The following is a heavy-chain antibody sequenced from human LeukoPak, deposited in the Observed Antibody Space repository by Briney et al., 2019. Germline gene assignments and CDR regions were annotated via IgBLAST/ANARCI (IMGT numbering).Heavy chain of an antibody. CDR1: GYTFTNYG. J-gene: IGHJ4*02. CDR2: INPNSGGT. D-gene: IGHD5-12*01. Sequence: GASVKVSCKASGYTFTNYGISWVRQAPGQGLEWMGWINPNSGGTNYAQKFQGRVTMTRDTSISTAYMELSRLRSDDTAVYYCARERTLTSGYDYWGQGTLVTVSS. CDR3: ARERTLTSGYDY. V-gene: IGHV1-2*02.